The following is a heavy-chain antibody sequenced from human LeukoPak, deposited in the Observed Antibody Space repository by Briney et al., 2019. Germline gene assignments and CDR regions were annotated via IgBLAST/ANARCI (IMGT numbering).Heavy chain of an antibody. Sequence: ASETLSLTCTVAGGSISSYYWSWIRQPAGKGLEWVGRIYTSGSTNYNPSLKSRVTISVDKSKNQFSLTLSSVTAADTAVYYCARDRSWDYNWNWTWFDPWGQGTLVTVSS. V-gene: IGHV4-4*07. D-gene: IGHD1-7*01. CDR3: ARDRSWDYNWNWTWFDP. J-gene: IGHJ5*02. CDR1: GGSISSYY. CDR2: IYTSGST.